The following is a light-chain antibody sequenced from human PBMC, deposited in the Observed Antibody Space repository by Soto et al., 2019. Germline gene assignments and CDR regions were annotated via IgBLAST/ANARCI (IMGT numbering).Light chain of an antibody. CDR3: YSYAGENLYV. CDR2: EGT. J-gene: IGLJ1*01. CDR1: SSDVGSYNL. Sequence: QSVLTQPASVSASPGQSITSPCTVTSSDVGSYNLVSWFQQHPGKVPKLLIYEGTKRPSGLSDRFSGSKSGTTASLTISGLQAEDEAHYYCYSYAGENLYVFGTGTKVNVL. V-gene: IGLV2-23*01.